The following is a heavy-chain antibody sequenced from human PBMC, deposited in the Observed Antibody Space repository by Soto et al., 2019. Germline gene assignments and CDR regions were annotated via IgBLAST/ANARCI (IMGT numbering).Heavy chain of an antibody. CDR2: ISGSGGST. CDR1: GFTFSSYA. J-gene: IGHJ6*03. Sequence: PGGSLRLSCAAAGFTFSSYAMSWISQAPGKGLEWVSAISGSGGSTYYADSVKGRFTISRDNSKNTLYLQMNSLRAEDTAVYYCAKDNSNYPYYYYYYMDVWGKGTTVTVSS. V-gene: IGHV3-23*01. D-gene: IGHD4-4*01. CDR3: AKDNSNYPYYYYYYMDV.